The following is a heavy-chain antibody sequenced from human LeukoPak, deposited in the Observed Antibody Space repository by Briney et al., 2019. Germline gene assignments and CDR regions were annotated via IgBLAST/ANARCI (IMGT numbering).Heavy chain of an antibody. D-gene: IGHD2-15*01. Sequence: SETLSLTCIVSGGSISSYYWSWIRQPPGKGLEWIGSIYYSGSTYYNPSLKSRVTISVDTSKNQFSLKLSSVTAADTAVYYCARVSLGYCSGGSCYVIGFDYWGQGTLVTVSS. CDR1: GGSISSYY. J-gene: IGHJ4*02. V-gene: IGHV4-39*07. CDR3: ARVSLGYCSGGSCYVIGFDY. CDR2: IYYSGST.